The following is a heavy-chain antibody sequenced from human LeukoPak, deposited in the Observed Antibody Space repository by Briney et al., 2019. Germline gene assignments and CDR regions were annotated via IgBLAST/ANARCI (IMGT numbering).Heavy chain of an antibody. CDR3: ARDVSLGDYDFWSGYYTTKVGYYFDY. CDR2: IKQNGSEK. CDR1: GFTFSSYW. V-gene: IGHV3-7*01. D-gene: IGHD3-3*01. Sequence: PGGSLRLSCAASGFTFSSYWMSWVRQAPGKGLEWVANIKQNGSEKYYVDSVKGRFTISRDNAKNSLYLQMNSLRAEDTAVYYCARDVSLGDYDFWSGYYTTKVGYYFDYWGQGTLVTVSS. J-gene: IGHJ4*02.